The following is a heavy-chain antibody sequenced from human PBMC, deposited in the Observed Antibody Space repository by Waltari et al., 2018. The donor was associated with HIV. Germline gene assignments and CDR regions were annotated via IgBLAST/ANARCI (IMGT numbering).Heavy chain of an antibody. CDR2: ISWDGGST. CDR1: GFTFDDYA. J-gene: IGHJ3*02. D-gene: IGHD4-17*01. CDR3: STYGDSEAFDI. V-gene: IGHV3-43D*03. Sequence: EVQLVESGGVVVQPGGSLRLSCAASGFTFDDYAMHWVRQAPGNGLELVSLISWDGGSTYYADSVKGRFTISRDNSKNSLYLQMNSLRAEDTALYYCSTYGDSEAFDIWGQGTMVTVSS.